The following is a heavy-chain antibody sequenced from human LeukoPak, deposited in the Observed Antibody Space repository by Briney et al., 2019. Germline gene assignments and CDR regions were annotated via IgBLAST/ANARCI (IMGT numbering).Heavy chain of an antibody. V-gene: IGHV3-23*01. Sequence: PGGSLRLSCAASGFTFSSYAMSWVRQAPGKGLECVSSISGSGGSTNYADSVKGRFTISRDNSKNTLYLQVNRLRAEDTAVYYCAREDYGDYEGSYWGQGTLVTVSS. CDR3: AREDYGDYEGSY. CDR2: ISGSGGST. CDR1: GFTFSSYA. J-gene: IGHJ4*02. D-gene: IGHD4-17*01.